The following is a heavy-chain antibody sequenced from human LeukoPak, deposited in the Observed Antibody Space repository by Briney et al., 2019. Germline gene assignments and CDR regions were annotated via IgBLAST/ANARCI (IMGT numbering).Heavy chain of an antibody. D-gene: IGHD3-22*01. CDR1: GFTFSSYA. CDR2: ISGSGGST. Sequence: GGSLRLSCAASGFTFSSYAMSWVRQAPGKGLEWVSAISGSGGSTYYADSMKGRFAISRDNSKNTLYLQMNSLRAEDTAVYYCAEDTYYYDSSAPDYWGQGTLVTVSS. CDR3: AEDTYYYDSSAPDY. J-gene: IGHJ4*02. V-gene: IGHV3-23*01.